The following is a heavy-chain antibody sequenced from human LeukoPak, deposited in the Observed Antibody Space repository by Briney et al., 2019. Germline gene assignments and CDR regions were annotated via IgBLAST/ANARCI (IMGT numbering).Heavy chain of an antibody. CDR3: ARTRLSGFDYGGIDY. CDR1: GFTFSRYW. CDR2: INSDGSST. Sequence: GGSLRLSCAASGFTFSRYWMHWVRQVPGKGLVWVSRINSDGSSTSYADSVKGRFTISRDNAKNTLYLQMNSLRAEDAAVYYCARTRLSGFDYGGIDYWGQGTLVTVSS. J-gene: IGHJ4*02. D-gene: IGHD5-12*01. V-gene: IGHV3-74*01.